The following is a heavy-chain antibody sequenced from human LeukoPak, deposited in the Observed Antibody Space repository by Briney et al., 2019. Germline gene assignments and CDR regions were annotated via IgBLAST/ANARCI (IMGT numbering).Heavy chain of an antibody. CDR2: INPSGGST. CDR1: GYTSTNYY. D-gene: IGHD3-10*01. CDR3: ARFSYYGSGSLGY. Sequence: ASVKVSCKASGYTSTNYYMHWVRQAPGQGLEWMGIINPSGGSTSYAQKFQGRVTMTRDMSTSTVYMELSSLRSEDKAVYYCARFSYYGSGSLGYWGQGTLVTVSS. J-gene: IGHJ4*02. V-gene: IGHV1-46*01.